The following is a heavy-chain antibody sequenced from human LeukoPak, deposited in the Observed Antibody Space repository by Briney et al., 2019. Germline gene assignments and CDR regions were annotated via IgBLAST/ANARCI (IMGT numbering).Heavy chain of an antibody. CDR3: ASQLRDTDY. V-gene: IGHV4-34*01. J-gene: IGHJ4*02. CDR2: INHSGST. CDR1: GGSFSGYY. Sequence: PSETLTLTCAVYGGSFSGYYWSWIRQPPAKGLEWIGEINHSGSTNYNPSLKSRVTISVDTSKNQFSLELSSVTAADTAVYYCASQLRDTDYWGQGTLVTVSS. D-gene: IGHD4-17*01.